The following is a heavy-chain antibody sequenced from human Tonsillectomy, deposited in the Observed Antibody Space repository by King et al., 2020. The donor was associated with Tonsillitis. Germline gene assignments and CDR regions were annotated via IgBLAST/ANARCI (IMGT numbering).Heavy chain of an antibody. CDR1: GGSISRGGYY. CDR2: IYYSGST. CDR3: ARAMGRTYYYGMDV. D-gene: IGHD5-18*01. J-gene: IGHJ6*02. Sequence: QLQESGPGLVKPSQTLSLTFTVSGGSISRGGYYWSWIRQHPGKGLEWIGYIYYSGSTYSNPSLNSRVAMSVDTSNNQFFLKLSSVTAADTAVYYCARAMGRTYYYGMDVWGQGTTVTVSS. V-gene: IGHV4-31*03.